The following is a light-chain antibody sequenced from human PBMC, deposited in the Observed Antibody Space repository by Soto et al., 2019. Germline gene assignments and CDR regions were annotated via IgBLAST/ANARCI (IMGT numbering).Light chain of an antibody. CDR1: QSVSSY. CDR3: QQRSNWRRT. V-gene: IGKV3-11*01. Sequence: EIVLTQSPATLSVSPGERATLSCRASQSVSSYLAWYQQKPGQAPRLLIYDAPNRATGIPARFSGSGSGTDFTLTISSLEPEDFAVYYCQQRSNWRRTFGQGTKVDIK. CDR2: DAP. J-gene: IGKJ1*01.